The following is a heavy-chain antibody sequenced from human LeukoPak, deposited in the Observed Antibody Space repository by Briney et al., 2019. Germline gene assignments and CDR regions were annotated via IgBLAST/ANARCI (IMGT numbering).Heavy chain of an antibody. CDR3: AKDQGIAAAGVFDY. Sequence: PGRSLRLSCAASGFTFSSYGMHWVRQAPGKGLEWVAVISYDGSNKYYADSVKGRFTISRDNSKNTLYLQMNSLRAEDTAVYYCAKDQGIAAAGVFDYWGQGTLVTVSS. CDR1: GFTFSSYG. D-gene: IGHD6-13*01. J-gene: IGHJ4*02. V-gene: IGHV3-30*18. CDR2: ISYDGSNK.